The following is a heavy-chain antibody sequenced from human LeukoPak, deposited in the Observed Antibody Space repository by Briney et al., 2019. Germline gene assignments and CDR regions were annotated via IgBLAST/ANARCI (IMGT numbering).Heavy chain of an antibody. CDR2: ISYDGSNK. CDR3: AKNQDAGYSSSCLDY. J-gene: IGHJ4*02. CDR1: GFTFSNYG. Sequence: AGRPLRLSCAASGFTFSNYGMHWVRQAPGKGLEWVAVISYDGSNKYYADSVKGRFTISRDNSKNTLYLQMNSLRAEDTAVYYCAKNQDAGYSSSCLDYWGQGTLVTVSS. D-gene: IGHD6-13*01. V-gene: IGHV3-30*18.